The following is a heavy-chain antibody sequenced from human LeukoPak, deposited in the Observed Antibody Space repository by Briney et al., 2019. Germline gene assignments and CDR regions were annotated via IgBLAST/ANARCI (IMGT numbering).Heavy chain of an antibody. J-gene: IGHJ4*02. D-gene: IGHD3-22*01. CDR3: ARASRYYYDSSGSHGDY. CDR1: GGSLSGYY. Sequence: SETLSLTCAVYGGSLSGYYWSWIRQPPGKGLEWVGEINHSGSTNYNPSLKSRVTISVDPSKNQFSLKLSSVTAADTAVYYCARASRYYYDSSGSHGDYWGQGTLVTVSS. CDR2: INHSGST. V-gene: IGHV4-34*01.